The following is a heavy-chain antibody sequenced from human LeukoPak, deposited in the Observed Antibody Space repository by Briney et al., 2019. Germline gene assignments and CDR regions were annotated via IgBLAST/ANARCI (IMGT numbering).Heavy chain of an antibody. J-gene: IGHJ4*02. CDR2: FDPEDGET. Sequence: ASVKVSCKVSGYTLTELSMHWVRQAPGKGLEWMGGFDPEDGETIYAQKFQGRVTMTEDTSTDTAYMELSSLRSEDTAVYYSATPYYYDSSGLFDYWGQGTLVTVSS. V-gene: IGHV1-24*01. D-gene: IGHD3-22*01. CDR1: GYTLTELS. CDR3: ATPYYYDSSGLFDY.